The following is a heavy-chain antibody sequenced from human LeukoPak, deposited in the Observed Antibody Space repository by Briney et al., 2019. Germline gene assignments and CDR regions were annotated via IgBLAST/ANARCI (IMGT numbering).Heavy chain of an antibody. CDR2: IYSGGST. CDR3: ARAPSEQGGVAGTGFGDY. V-gene: IGHV3-53*01. Sequence: GGSLRLSCAASGFTVSSNYMSWVRQAPGKGLEWVSVIYSGGSTYYADSVKGRFAISRDNSKNTLYLQMNSLRAEDTAVYYCARAPSEQGGVAGTGFGDYWGQGTLVTVSS. D-gene: IGHD6-19*01. J-gene: IGHJ4*02. CDR1: GFTVSSNY.